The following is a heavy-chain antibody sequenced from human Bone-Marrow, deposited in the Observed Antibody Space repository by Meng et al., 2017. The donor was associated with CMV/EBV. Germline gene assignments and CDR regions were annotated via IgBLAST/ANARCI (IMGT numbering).Heavy chain of an antibody. V-gene: IGHV3-23*01. CDR3: AKIAAAGRDY. J-gene: IGHJ4*02. CDR1: GFTFRSYA. D-gene: IGHD6-13*01. CDR2: ISGSGGST. Sequence: ESLKIPCAASGFTFRSYAMSWVRQAPGKGLEWVSAISGSGGSTYYADPVKGRFTISRDNSKNTLYLQMNSLRAEDTAVYYCAKIAAAGRDYWGQGTLVTVSS.